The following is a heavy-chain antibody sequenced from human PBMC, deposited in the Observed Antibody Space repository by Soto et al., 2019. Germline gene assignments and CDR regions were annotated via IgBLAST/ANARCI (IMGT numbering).Heavy chain of an antibody. CDR1: GFTFSDYA. V-gene: IGHV3-30*18. Sequence: VQLVESGGGVVQPGRSLRLSCAASGFTFSDYAMHWVRQAPGKGLEWVAVVSHDGRNTQYADFVKGRFTISRDSSKNTVSLEMTSLRAEDTAVYYCAKGGRQWLVTSDFTYGGQGALVTVSS. CDR2: VSHDGRNT. CDR3: AKGGRQWLVTSDFTY. J-gene: IGHJ4*02. D-gene: IGHD6-19*01.